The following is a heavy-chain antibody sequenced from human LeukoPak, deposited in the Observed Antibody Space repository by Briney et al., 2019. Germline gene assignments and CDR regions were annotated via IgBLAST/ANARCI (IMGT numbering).Heavy chain of an antibody. CDR1: GYTFASYG. D-gene: IGHD1-14*01. J-gene: IGHJ4*02. V-gene: IGHV1-18*04. CDR2: ISAYNGNT. Sequence: ASVKVSCKASGYTFASYGISWVRQAPGQGFEWMGWISAYNGNTNYAQKFQGRVTMTTETSTSTAYMEVRSLRSDDTAVYYCARRADGVSNPLFDYWGQGTLVTVSS. CDR3: ARRADGVSNPLFDY.